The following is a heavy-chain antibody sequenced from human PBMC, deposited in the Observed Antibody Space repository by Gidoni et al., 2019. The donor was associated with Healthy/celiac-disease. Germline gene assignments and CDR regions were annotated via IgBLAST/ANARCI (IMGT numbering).Heavy chain of an antibody. CDR2: IIPSFGTA. J-gene: IGHJ6*03. CDR3: ARGDLNDYYYYYMDV. CDR1: GGPFSSYA. V-gene: IGHV1-69*06. Sequence: QVQLVQSGAEVKTPGSSLTVSCNASGGPFSSYAISWVRQAPGQGLEWLGGIIPSFGTANYAQKFQGRVTITADKSTSTAYMELSSLRSEDTAVYYCARGDLNDYYYYYMDVWGKGTTVTVSS.